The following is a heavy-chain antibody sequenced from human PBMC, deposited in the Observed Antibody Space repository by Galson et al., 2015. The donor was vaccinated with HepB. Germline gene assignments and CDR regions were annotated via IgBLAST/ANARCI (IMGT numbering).Heavy chain of an antibody. CDR1: GYTFTGYY. CDR2: ISPNSGAT. V-gene: IGHV1-2*02. D-gene: IGHD2-2*01. J-gene: IGHJ4*02. Sequence: SVKVSCKASGYTFTGYYIHWVRRAPGQGLEWMGWISPNSGATSYAQEFQGRVTLTRDTSISTAYMELSRLISDDTAVYYCARGGGDIVVVPTSTHDSWGQGTLVTVSS. CDR3: ARGGGDIVVVPTSTHDS.